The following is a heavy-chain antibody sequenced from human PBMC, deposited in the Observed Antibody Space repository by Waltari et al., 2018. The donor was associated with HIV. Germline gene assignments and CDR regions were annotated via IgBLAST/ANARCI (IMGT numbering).Heavy chain of an antibody. CDR3: ARAYKSGYCSSTSCYNWFDP. CDR1: GGSISSSSYY. CDR2: IYYSGST. V-gene: IGHV4-39*07. Sequence: QLQLQESGPGLVKPSETLSLTCTVSGGSISSSSYYWGWIRQPPGKGLEWIGSIYYSGSTYYNPSLKSRVTISVDTSKNQFSLKLSSVTAADTAVYYCARAYKSGYCSSTSCYNWFDPWGQGTLVTVSS. D-gene: IGHD2-2*02. J-gene: IGHJ5*02.